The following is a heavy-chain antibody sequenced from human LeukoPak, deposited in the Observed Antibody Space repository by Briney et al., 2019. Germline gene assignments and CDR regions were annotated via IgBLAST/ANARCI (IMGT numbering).Heavy chain of an antibody. Sequence: SETLSLTCTVAGGSISSSSYYWGWIRQPPGKGLECIGSIYYSGSTYYNPSLKSRVTISVDTSKNQFSLKLSSVSAADTSVYYCARDRGYLYYYYGMDVWGQGTTVTVSS. J-gene: IGHJ6*02. CDR1: GGSISSSSYY. CDR3: ARDRGYLYYYYGMDV. D-gene: IGHD3-10*01. CDR2: IYYSGST. V-gene: IGHV4-39*07.